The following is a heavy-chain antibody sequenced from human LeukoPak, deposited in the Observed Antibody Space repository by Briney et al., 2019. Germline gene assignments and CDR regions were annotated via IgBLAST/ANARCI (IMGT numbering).Heavy chain of an antibody. V-gene: IGHV1-69*13. CDR3: ARVLRYFRDAFDI. D-gene: IGHD3-9*01. Sequence: GASVKVSCKASGGTFSSYAISWVRQAPGQGLECMGGIIPIFGTTNYAQKFQGRVTITADESTSTAYMELSSLRSEDTAVYYCARVLRYFRDAFDIWGQGTMVTVSS. CDR2: IIPIFGTT. CDR1: GGTFSSYA. J-gene: IGHJ3*02.